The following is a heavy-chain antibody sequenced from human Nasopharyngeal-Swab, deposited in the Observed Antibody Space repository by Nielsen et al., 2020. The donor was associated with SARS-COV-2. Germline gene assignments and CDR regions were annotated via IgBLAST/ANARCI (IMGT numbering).Heavy chain of an antibody. Sequence: SETLSLTCTVSGGSISSNNYYWGWIRQPPGKGLEWIGSISYSGSTYYNPSLKSRVTISVDTSKNQFSLKLTSVTAADTAVYYCARDRARSYFDYWGQGTLVTVSS. V-gene: IGHV4-39*07. CDR3: ARDRARSYFDY. D-gene: IGHD3-10*01. J-gene: IGHJ4*02. CDR1: GGSISSNNYY. CDR2: ISYSGST.